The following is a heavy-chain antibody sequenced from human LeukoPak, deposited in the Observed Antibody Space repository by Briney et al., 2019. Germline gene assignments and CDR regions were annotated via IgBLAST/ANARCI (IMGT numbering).Heavy chain of an antibody. D-gene: IGHD3-9*01. CDR3: ARDAANHFDWLIYEPGDYFDY. Sequence: SETLSLTCTVSGGSISSSSYYWGWIRQPPGKGLEWIGRIYTSGSTNYNPSLKSRVTMSVDTSKNQFSLKLSSVTAADTAVYYCARDAANHFDWLIYEPGDYFDYWGQGTLVTVSS. J-gene: IGHJ4*02. CDR1: GGSISSSSYY. CDR2: IYTSGST. V-gene: IGHV4-39*07.